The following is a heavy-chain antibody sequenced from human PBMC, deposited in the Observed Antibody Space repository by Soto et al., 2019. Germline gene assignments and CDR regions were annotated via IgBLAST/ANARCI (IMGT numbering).Heavy chain of an antibody. CDR3: ARYTGITGTYAFDI. V-gene: IGHV1-8*01. CDR2: MNPNSGNT. J-gene: IGHJ3*02. D-gene: IGHD1-20*01. CDR1: GYTFTSYD. Sequence: ASVKVSCKASGYTFTSYDINWVRQATGQGLEWMGWMNPNSGNTGYAQKFQGRVTMTRNTSVSTAYMELSSLRSEDTAVYYCARYTGITGTYAFDIWGQGTMVTVSS.